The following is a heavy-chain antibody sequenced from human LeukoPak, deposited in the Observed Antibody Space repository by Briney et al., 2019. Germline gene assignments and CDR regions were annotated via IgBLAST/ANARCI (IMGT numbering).Heavy chain of an antibody. Sequence: ASVKVSCKASGYTFTSYGISWVRQAPGQGLEWMGWISPYNGNTNSAQKVQGRLTMTTDTSTSTAYMELTSLRSDDTAVYYCARLAFVAAADTNWFDPWGQGTLVTVSS. CDR3: ARLAFVAAADTNWFDP. D-gene: IGHD6-13*01. V-gene: IGHV1-18*01. J-gene: IGHJ5*02. CDR2: ISPYNGNT. CDR1: GYTFTSYG.